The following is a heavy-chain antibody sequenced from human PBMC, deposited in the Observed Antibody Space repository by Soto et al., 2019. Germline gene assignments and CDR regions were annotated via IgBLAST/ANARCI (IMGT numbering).Heavy chain of an antibody. CDR2: IYYSGST. J-gene: IGHJ4*02. V-gene: IGHV4-59*01. CDR1: GASITSYY. CDR3: ALSSGYYYVDY. Sequence: PSETLSLTCTVSGASITSYYWIWIRRPPGKGLEWIGNIYYSGSTNYNPSLKSRVTMSVDTSKNKFSLNLSSVTAADTAVYYCALSSGYYYVDYWGQGARVTVSS. D-gene: IGHD3-22*01.